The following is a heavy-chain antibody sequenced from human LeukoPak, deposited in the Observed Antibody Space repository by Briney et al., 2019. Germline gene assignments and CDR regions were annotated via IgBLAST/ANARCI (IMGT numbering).Heavy chain of an antibody. CDR2: IHASGDTT. CDR3: ASLHGYYYDSSGYSLDY. Sequence: PSETLSLTCTVSGGTTSIYYWIWIRQIAGKGLEWIGRIHASGDTTYYNPSLKSRVTISVDTSKNQFSLKLSSVTAADTAVYYCASLHGYYYDSSGYSLDYWGQGTLVTVSS. CDR1: GGTTSIYY. J-gene: IGHJ4*02. V-gene: IGHV4-4*07. D-gene: IGHD3-22*01.